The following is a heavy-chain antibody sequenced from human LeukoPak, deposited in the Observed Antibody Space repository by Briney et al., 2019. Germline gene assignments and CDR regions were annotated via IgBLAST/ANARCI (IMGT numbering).Heavy chain of an antibody. CDR2: IFENGNT. D-gene: IGHD2-2*01. J-gene: IGHJ5*01. CDR1: GGSINNYY. V-gene: IGHV4-59*01. CDR3: ARGMMPDWFDF. Sequence: SETLSLTCSVSGGSINNYYWTWIRQPPGKGLEWVGYIFENGNTNYNPSLKSRVTVSLETSKKQFSLRLNSVTAADTAVYYCARGMMPDWFDFWGQGTLVTVSS.